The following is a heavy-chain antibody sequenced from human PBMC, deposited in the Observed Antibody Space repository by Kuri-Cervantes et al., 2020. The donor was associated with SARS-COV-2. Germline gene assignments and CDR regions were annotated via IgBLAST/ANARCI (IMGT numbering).Heavy chain of an antibody. CDR1: GFTFRTYG. J-gene: IGHJ4*02. V-gene: IGHV3-30*18. CDR3: AKDHLYDSSGYYY. CDR2: ISFDGRNK. D-gene: IGHD3-22*01. Sequence: GESLKISCAASGFTFRTYGMHWVRQAPGKGLEWVTTISFDGRNKFYADSLKGRFTVSRDNSKNTLYLQMDSLRPEDAAVYYCAKDHLYDSSGYYYWGQGILVTVSS.